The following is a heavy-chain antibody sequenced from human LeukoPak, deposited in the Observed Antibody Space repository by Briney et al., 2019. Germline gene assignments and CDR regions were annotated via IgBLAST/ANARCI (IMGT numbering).Heavy chain of an antibody. J-gene: IGHJ6*03. Sequence: GGSLRLSCAASGFTFDDYGMSWVRQAPGKGLEWVSGINWNGGSTGYADSVKGRFTISGDNAKNSLYLQMNSLRAEDTALYYCARNAVAGTFYYYMDVWGKGTTVTVSS. CDR3: ARNAVAGTFYYYMDV. V-gene: IGHV3-20*04. CDR1: GFTFDDYG. D-gene: IGHD6-19*01. CDR2: INWNGGST.